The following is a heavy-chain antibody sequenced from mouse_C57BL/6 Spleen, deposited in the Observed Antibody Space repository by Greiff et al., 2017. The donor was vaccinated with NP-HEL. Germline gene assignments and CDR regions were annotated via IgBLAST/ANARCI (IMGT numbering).Heavy chain of an antibody. CDR3: TTPDGYYPAWFAY. J-gene: IGHJ3*01. V-gene: IGHV6-6*01. CDR1: GFTFSDAW. D-gene: IGHD2-3*01. CDR2: IRNKANNHAT. Sequence: EVKVEESGGGLVQPGGSMKLSCAASGFTFSDAWMDWVRQSPEKGLEWVAEIRNKANNHATYYAESVKGRFTISRDDSKSSVYLQMNSLRAEDTGIYYCTTPDGYYPAWFAYWGQGTLVTVSA.